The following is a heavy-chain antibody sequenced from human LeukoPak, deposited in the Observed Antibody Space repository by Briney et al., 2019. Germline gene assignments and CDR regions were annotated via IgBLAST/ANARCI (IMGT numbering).Heavy chain of an antibody. D-gene: IGHD2-15*01. J-gene: IGHJ6*03. CDR3: ARHPGGYCSGGSCHLGLEPYYYYYMDV. Sequence: PSETLSLTCTVSGGSISSSSYYWGWIRQPPGKGLEWIGSIYYSGSTYYNPSLKSRVTISVDTSKNQFSLKLSSVTAADTAVYYCARHPGGYCSGGSCHLGLEPYYYYYMDVWGKGTTVTISS. CDR1: GGSISSSSYY. CDR2: IYYSGST. V-gene: IGHV4-39*01.